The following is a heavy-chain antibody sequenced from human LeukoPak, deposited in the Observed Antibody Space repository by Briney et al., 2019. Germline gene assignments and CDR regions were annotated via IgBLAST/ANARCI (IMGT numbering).Heavy chain of an antibody. Sequence: GGSLRLSCAASGFTFGGYSMNWVRQALGKGLEWVSYISRSSTTIYYADSVKARFTISRDNAKNSLYLHMNSLRAEDTAVYYCARNEYSTSWFDYWGQGTLVTVSS. D-gene: IGHD6-6*01. V-gene: IGHV3-48*01. CDR3: ARNEYSTSWFDY. CDR2: ISRSSTTI. J-gene: IGHJ4*02. CDR1: GFTFGGYS.